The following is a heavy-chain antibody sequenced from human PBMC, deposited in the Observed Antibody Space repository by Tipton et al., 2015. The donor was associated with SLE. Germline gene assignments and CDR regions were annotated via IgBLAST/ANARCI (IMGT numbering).Heavy chain of an antibody. D-gene: IGHD2-2*01. CDR1: GASISTYY. V-gene: IGHV4-59*07. CDR3: ASGEVVVMPGDTPYYYYHGMDV. J-gene: IGHJ6*02. CDR2: ISYSGNT. Sequence: TLSLTCTVSGASISTYYWSWVRQPPGKGLEWIACISYSGNTNYSPSLKSRVTISVDTSKNQFSLRLSSVTAADTAVYYCASGEVVVMPGDTPYYYYHGMDVWGQGTPVTVSS.